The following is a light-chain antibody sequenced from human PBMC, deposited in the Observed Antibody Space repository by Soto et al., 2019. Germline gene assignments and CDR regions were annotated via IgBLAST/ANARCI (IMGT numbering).Light chain of an antibody. CDR2: GAS. CDR3: QHYDNSFLT. J-gene: IGKJ4*01. Sequence: EIVLTQSPGTLSFSPGERATLSCRASQSVSSSYLAWYQQKPGQAPRLLIYGASTSATGIPDKFSGSGSGTDFSLTISRMEPEDLAVYYCQHYDNSFLTFCGGTKVAIK. CDR1: QSVSSSY. V-gene: IGKV3-20*01.